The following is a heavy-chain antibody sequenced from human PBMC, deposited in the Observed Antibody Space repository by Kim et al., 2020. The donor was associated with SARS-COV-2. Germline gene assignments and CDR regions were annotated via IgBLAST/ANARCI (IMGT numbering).Heavy chain of an antibody. CDR1: GFTFGDYA. CDR3: TRGGAEAGTRDN. Sequence: GGSLRLSCTASGFTFGDYAMSWVRQAPGKGLEWVGFIRSNAYGGTTEYAASVKARFTITRDDSKSIGYLQMNSLKTEDTAVYYGTRGGAEAGTRDNWGQGTLVTVSS. D-gene: IGHD6-19*01. V-gene: IGHV3-49*04. J-gene: IGHJ4*02. CDR2: IRSNAYGGTT.